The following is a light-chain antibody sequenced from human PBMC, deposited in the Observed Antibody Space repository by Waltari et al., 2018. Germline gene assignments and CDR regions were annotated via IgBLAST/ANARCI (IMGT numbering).Light chain of an antibody. CDR3: QTGGHGTWV. J-gene: IGLJ3*02. CDR2: VNSDGSH. Sequence: QLVLTQSPSASASLGPSVKLTCTLTSVHSRNVIPWLPDQPEKGPRYWMKVNSDGSHSKGDKIPDRFSGSSSGTEHYLTISSLQSEDEADYYCQTGGHGTWVFGGGTKLTVL. V-gene: IGLV4-69*01. CDR1: SVHSRNV.